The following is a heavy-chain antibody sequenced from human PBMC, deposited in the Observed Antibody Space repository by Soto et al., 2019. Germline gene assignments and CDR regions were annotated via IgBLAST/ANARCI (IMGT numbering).Heavy chain of an antibody. CDR3: ARDLAVAGTQNYYFDY. Sequence: LRLSCAASGFTFSSSSMNWVRQAPGKGLEWVSSISSSSSYIYYADSVKGRFTISRDNAKNSLYLQMNSLRAEDTAVYYCARDLAVAGTQNYYFDYWGQGTLVTVSS. D-gene: IGHD6-19*01. CDR2: ISSSSSYI. J-gene: IGHJ4*02. CDR1: GFTFSSSS. V-gene: IGHV3-21*01.